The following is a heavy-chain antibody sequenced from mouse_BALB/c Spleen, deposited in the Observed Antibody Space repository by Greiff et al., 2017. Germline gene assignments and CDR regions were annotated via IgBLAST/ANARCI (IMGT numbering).Heavy chain of an antibody. CDR1: GFTFTDYY. J-gene: IGHJ2*01. D-gene: IGHD3-1*01. CDR2: IRNKANGYTT. V-gene: IGHV7-3*02. CDR3: ARDTLLGLLDD. Sequence: EVMLVESGGGLVQPGGSLRLSCATSGFTFTDYYMSWVRQSPGKALEWMGFIRNKANGYTTEYSASVKGRFTISRDNSQSILYLQMNTLRAEDSATYYCARDTLLGLLDDWGEGTTLTVSS.